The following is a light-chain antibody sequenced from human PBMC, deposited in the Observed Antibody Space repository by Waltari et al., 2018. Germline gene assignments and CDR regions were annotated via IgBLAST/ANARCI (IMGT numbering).Light chain of an antibody. CDR3: QSFDSSLNAVL. J-gene: IGLJ2*01. V-gene: IGLV1-40*01. CDR1: SSNIGAGSA. CDR2: HNS. Sequence: QSVLTQPPSVSGAPGQRVTIPCTGSSSNIGAGSAVHWYQQFPGTAPKLLIYHNSNRPSGVPDRFSGSKSGTSASLAITGLLAEDEADYYCQSFDSSLNAVLFGGGTKLTVL.